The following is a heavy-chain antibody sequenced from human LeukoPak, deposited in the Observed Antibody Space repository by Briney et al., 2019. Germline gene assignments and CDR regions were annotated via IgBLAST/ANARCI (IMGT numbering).Heavy chain of an antibody. J-gene: IGHJ3*02. D-gene: IGHD3-10*01. CDR2: TYYKSKWYN. V-gene: IGHV6-1*01. Sequence: SQTLSLTCAISGDSVSTNSAHWAWIRQSPSRGLEWLGRTYYKSKWYNDYAVSVKSRITINPDTSKNQFSLQLSSVTPEDTAIYYCARPSSGAFGIWGQGTLVTVSS. CDR1: GDSVSTNSAH. CDR3: ARPSSGAFGI.